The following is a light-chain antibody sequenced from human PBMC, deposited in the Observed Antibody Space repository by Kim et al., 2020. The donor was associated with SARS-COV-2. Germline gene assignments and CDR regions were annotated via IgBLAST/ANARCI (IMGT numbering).Light chain of an antibody. Sequence: QPVLTQSSSASASLGSSVKLTCTLSSGHSSYIIAWHQQQPGKAPRYLMKLEGSGSYNKGSGVPDRFSGSSSGADRYLTISNLQSEDEADYYCETWDSNTRVFGGGTKLTVI. CDR3: ETWDSNTRV. J-gene: IGLJ3*02. CDR2: LEGSGSY. CDR1: SGHSSYI. V-gene: IGLV4-60*03.